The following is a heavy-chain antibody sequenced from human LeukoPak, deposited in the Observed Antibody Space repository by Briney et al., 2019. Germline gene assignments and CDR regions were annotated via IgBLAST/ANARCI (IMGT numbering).Heavy chain of an antibody. D-gene: IGHD6-19*01. J-gene: IGHJ4*02. CDR3: ARVGSGWYDFDY. CDR1: GFTVSSNY. CDR2: IYSGSSST. V-gene: IGHV3-53*04. Sequence: QAGGSLRLSCAASGFTVSSNYMSWARQAPGKGLEWVSVIYSGSSSTYYTDSVKGRFTISRHNSKNTLCLQMNSLRAEDTAVYYCARVGSGWYDFDYWGQGTLVTVSS.